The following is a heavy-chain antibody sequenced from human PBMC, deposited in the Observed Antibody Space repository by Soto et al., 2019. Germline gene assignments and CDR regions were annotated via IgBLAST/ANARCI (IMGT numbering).Heavy chain of an antibody. V-gene: IGHV1-3*01. CDR2: INAGNGNT. J-gene: IGHJ4*02. D-gene: IGHD5-18*01. Sequence: QVQLVQSGAEVKKPGASVEVSCKASGYTFTSYAMHWVRQAPGQRLEWMGWINAGNGNTKYSQKFQGRVTITRDTSASTAYMELSSLRSEDTAVYYCARGLNGYLHYFDYWGQGTRVNVSA. CDR1: GYTFTSYA. CDR3: ARGLNGYLHYFDY.